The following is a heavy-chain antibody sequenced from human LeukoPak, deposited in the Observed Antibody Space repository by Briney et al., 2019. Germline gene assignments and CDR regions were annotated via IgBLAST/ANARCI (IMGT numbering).Heavy chain of an antibody. CDR2: IYYTGNT. CDR3: ARDPHGGSDY. J-gene: IGHJ4*02. CDR1: GDSISSGDYY. D-gene: IGHD4-23*01. V-gene: IGHV4-30-4*01. Sequence: SETLSLTCTVSGDSISSGDYYWSWIRQPPGKGLEWIGYIYYTGNTYYNPSLKSRVNISVDTSQNQFSLKLSSVTAADTAVYYCARDPHGGSDYWGQGTLVTVSS.